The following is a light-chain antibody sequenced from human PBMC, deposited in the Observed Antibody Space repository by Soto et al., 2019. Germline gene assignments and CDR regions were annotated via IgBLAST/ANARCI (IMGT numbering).Light chain of an antibody. CDR2: KAS. CDR1: QSISSW. V-gene: IGKV1-5*03. CDR3: QQYNSYSWT. J-gene: IGKJ1*01. Sequence: DIQMTPSPSTLSASVVDRVTITCRASQSISSWLAWYQQKPGKAPKLLIYKASTLESGVPSRFSGSGSGTEFTLTISSLRPDDFATYYCQQYNSYSWTCGQGTTGAIK.